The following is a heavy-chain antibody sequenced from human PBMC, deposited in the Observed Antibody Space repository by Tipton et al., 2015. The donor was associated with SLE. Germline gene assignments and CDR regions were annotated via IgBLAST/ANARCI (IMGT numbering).Heavy chain of an antibody. CDR3: ARRDGDKTGGYYFDY. J-gene: IGHJ4*02. D-gene: IGHD5-24*01. V-gene: IGHV4-34*01. Sequence: TLSLTCAVSARSFGGYYWTWIRQPPGKGLEWIGEVNHSGRTNYNPSLKSRVTISIDTSKNQFSLKLRSVTAADTAVYYCARRDGDKTGGYYFDYWGQGTLVTVSS. CDR2: VNHSGRT. CDR1: ARSFGGYY.